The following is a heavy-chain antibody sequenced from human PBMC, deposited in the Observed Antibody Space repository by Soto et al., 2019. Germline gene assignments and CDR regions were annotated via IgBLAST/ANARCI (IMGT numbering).Heavy chain of an antibody. Sequence: QVQLVESGGGVVQPGRSLRLSCAASGFTFSSYGMHWVRQAPGKGLEWVAVIWYDGSNKYYADSVKGRFTISRDNSKNTLYLQMNSLRAEDTAVYYCARDWTSRIRRSGMDVGGQGTTVTVSS. J-gene: IGHJ6*02. CDR2: IWYDGSNK. V-gene: IGHV3-33*01. CDR1: GFTFSSYG. CDR3: ARDWTSRIRRSGMDV. D-gene: IGHD2-15*01.